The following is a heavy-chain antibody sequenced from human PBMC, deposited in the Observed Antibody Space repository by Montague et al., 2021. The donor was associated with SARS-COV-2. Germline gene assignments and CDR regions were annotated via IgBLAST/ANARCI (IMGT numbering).Heavy chain of an antibody. V-gene: IGHV4-31*03. CDR1: GGSIRASSYY. J-gene: IGHJ3*02. CDR3: ARAATITMIVVVIDAFDI. D-gene: IGHD3-22*01. CDR2: IYYSGST. Sequence: TLSLTCTVSGGSIRASSYYWGWIRQHPGKGLEWIGYIYYSGSTYYNPSLKSRVTISVDTSKNQFSLKLSSVTAADTAVYYCARAATITMIVVVIDAFDIWGQGTMVTVSS.